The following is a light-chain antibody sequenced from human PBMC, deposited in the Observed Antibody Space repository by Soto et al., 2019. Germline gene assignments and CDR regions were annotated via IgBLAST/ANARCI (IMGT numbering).Light chain of an antibody. CDR2: HVS. J-gene: IGLJ1*01. V-gene: IGLV2-14*01. CDR1: SSDVGGYNY. CDR3: YSYTTSSTYV. Sequence: QSVLAQPASLSGSPGQSITISCTGTSSDVGGYNYVSWYQQHPAKVPKLMIYHVSNRPSGVSDRLSGSKSGNTASLTISGLQAEDEGDYYCYSYTTSSTYVFGTGTKVTVL.